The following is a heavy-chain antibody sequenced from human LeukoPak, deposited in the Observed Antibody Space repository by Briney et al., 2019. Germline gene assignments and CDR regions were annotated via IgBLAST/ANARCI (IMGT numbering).Heavy chain of an antibody. Sequence: PGGSLRLSCAASGFTFSDAWMSWVRQAPGKGLEWVGRIKSKVNGETTDYAAPVKGKFIISRDDSRNTVYLQMSSLEPEDTAVYYCATGGYAFDIWGQGTMVTVSS. J-gene: IGHJ3*02. CDR1: GFTFSDAW. D-gene: IGHD3-16*01. CDR3: ATGGYAFDI. CDR2: IKSKVNGETT. V-gene: IGHV3-15*01.